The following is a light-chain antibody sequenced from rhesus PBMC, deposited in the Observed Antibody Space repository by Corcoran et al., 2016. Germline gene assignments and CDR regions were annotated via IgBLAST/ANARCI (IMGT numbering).Light chain of an antibody. J-gene: IGKJ4*01. CDR3: QQSDDLPLP. Sequence: DIQMTQSPSSLSASVGDKVTITCNASQGISSWIAWYQQKPGKAPKPLIYYASVLQSGVPSRVSGRGYGTAYNLTLISRQPEYLSTFYCQQSDDLPLPFGGGTKVELK. CDR1: QGISSW. V-gene: IGKV1-19*01. CDR2: YAS.